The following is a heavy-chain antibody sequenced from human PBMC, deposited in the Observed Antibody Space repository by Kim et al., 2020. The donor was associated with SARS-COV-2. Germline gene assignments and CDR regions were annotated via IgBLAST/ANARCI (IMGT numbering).Heavy chain of an antibody. J-gene: IGHJ4*02. D-gene: IGHD3-10*01. V-gene: IGHV4-34*01. CDR3: ARDRSMWGSGSYYDY. Sequence: SLKSRVTISVDTSKNQFSLKLSSVTAADTAVYYCARDRSMWGSGSYYDYWGQGTLVTVSS.